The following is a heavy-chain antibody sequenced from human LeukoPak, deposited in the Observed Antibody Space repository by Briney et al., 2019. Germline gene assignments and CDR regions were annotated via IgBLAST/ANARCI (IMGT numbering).Heavy chain of an antibody. Sequence: PSETLSLTCTVSGGSISSYYWSWIRQPPGKGLEWIGYIYYSGSTNYNPSLKSRVTISVDTSKNQFSLKLSSVTAADTAVYYCARGGTSYYDSSGSFNRWFDPWGQGTLVTVSS. D-gene: IGHD3-22*01. CDR1: GGSISSYY. CDR2: IYYSGST. J-gene: IGHJ5*02. CDR3: ARGGTSYYDSSGSFNRWFDP. V-gene: IGHV4-59*08.